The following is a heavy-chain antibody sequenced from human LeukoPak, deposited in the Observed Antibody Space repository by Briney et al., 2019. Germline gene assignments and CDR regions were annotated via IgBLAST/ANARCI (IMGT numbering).Heavy chain of an antibody. D-gene: IGHD4-11*01. Sequence: GGSLRLSCAASGFTFSSYAMHWVRQAPGKGLEWVAVISYDGSNKYYADSVRGRFTISRDNSKNTLYLQMNSLRAEDMAVYYCAREPDSSSEDYVFDIWGQGTMVTVSS. J-gene: IGHJ3*02. CDR1: GFTFSSYA. V-gene: IGHV3-30*04. CDR2: ISYDGSNK. CDR3: AREPDSSSEDYVFDI.